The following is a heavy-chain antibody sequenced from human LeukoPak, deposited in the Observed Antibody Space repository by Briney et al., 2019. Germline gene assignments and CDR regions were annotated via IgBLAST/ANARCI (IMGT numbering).Heavy chain of an antibody. J-gene: IGHJ4*02. CDR3: ARTHEYFDY. Sequence: SETLSLTCTVSGGSISSYYWSWIRQPPGKGLEWIGYIYYSGSTNYNPSLKSRVTISVDTSKNQFSLKLSSVSAADTAVYYCARTHEYFDYWGQGTLVTVSS. V-gene: IGHV4-59*01. CDR1: GGSISSYY. CDR2: IYYSGST.